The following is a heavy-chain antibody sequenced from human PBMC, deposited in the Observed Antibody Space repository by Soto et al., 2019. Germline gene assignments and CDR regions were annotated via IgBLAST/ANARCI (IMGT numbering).Heavy chain of an antibody. CDR3: AKGGFGDCSTTSCLFHFVY. V-gene: IGHV3-23*01. Sequence: GSLRLSCTASGFTFSRYAMSWVRQAPGKGLEWVSTISDSGSTYYAESVKGRLTISRDNSKHTLYLQMNSLRAEDTAVYYCAKGGFGDCSTTSCLFHFVYLRLGALVS. CDR2: ISDSGST. D-gene: IGHD2-2*03. CDR1: GFTFSRYA. J-gene: IGHJ4*02.